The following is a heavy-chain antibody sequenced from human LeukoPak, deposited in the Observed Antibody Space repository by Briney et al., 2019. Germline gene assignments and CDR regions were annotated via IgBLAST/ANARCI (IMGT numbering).Heavy chain of an antibody. CDR1: GFTFRNYG. V-gene: IGHV3-21*05. Sequence: GGSLILSCTASGFTFRNYGMHWVRQAPGKGLEWVSYISSSSSYTNYADSVKGRFTISRDNAKNSLYLQMNSLRAEDTAVYYCARVDRYCSGGSCYDNYYFDYWGQGTLVTVSS. CDR3: ARVDRYCSGGSCYDNYYFDY. CDR2: ISSSSSYT. J-gene: IGHJ4*02. D-gene: IGHD2-15*01.